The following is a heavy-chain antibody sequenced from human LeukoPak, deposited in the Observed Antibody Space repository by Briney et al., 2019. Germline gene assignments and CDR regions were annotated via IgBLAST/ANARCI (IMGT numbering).Heavy chain of an antibody. V-gene: IGHV3-48*03. CDR1: GFTFSSYE. CDR3: ARDRQKLYGMDV. D-gene: IGHD4-11*01. CDR2: ISSSGSTI. Sequence: PGGSLRLSCAASGFTFSSYEMNWVRQAPGKGLEWVSYISSSGSTIYYADSVKGRFTISRDNAKNSLYLQMNSLRAEDTAVYYCARDRQKLYGMDVWGQGTTVTVSS. J-gene: IGHJ6*02.